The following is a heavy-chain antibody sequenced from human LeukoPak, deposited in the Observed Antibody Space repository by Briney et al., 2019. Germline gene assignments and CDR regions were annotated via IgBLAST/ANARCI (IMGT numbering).Heavy chain of an antibody. CDR1: GGSFSGYY. Sequence: SQTLSLTCAVYGGSFSGYYWSWIRQPPGKGLEWIGEMNHSGSTNYNPSLKSRVTISVDTSKNQFSLKLSSVTAADTAVYYCARIIVGATSYFDYWGQGTLVTVSS. V-gene: IGHV4-34*01. CDR2: MNHSGST. D-gene: IGHD1-26*01. J-gene: IGHJ4*02. CDR3: ARIIVGATSYFDY.